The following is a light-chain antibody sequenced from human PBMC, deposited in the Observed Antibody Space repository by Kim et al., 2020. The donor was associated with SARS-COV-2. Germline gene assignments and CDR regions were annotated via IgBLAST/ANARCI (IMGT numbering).Light chain of an antibody. CDR1: KLGDKY. J-gene: IGLJ2*01. Sequence: SVPPGQPASITCSGDKLGDKYACWYQQKPGQSPVLVIYQDSKRPSGIPERFSGSNSGNTATLTIGGTQAMDEADYYCQAWDSSTVVFGGGTQLTVL. V-gene: IGLV3-1*01. CDR2: QDS. CDR3: QAWDSSTVV.